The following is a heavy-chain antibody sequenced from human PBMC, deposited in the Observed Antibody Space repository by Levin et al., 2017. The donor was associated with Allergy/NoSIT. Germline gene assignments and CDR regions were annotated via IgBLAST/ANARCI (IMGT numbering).Heavy chain of an antibody. CDR3: VRDWSYGFDV. CDR2: IADDARLR. CDR1: GFTFSQYS. J-gene: IGHJ3*01. Sequence: RASVKVSCVASGFTFSQYSINWVRQAPGKELEWISYIADDARLRSYADSVKGRFTISRDNGKNLLYLEMNGLRVEDTAVYYCVRDWSYGFDVWGQGMKVTVSS. V-gene: IGHV3-48*01.